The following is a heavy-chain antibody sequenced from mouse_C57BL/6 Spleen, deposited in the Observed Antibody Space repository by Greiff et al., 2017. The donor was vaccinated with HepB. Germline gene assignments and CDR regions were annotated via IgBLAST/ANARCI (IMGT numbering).Heavy chain of an antibody. CDR3: ASVDTGGGFAY. Sequence: VQLQESGPGLVAPSQSLSITCTVSGFSLTSYGVDWVRQSPGKGLEWLGVIWGVGSTNYNSALKSRLSISKDNSKSQVFLKMNSLQTDDTAMYYCASVDTGGGFAYWGQGTLVTVSA. CDR2: IWGVGST. D-gene: IGHD1-1*01. V-gene: IGHV2-6*01. J-gene: IGHJ3*01. CDR1: GFSLTSYG.